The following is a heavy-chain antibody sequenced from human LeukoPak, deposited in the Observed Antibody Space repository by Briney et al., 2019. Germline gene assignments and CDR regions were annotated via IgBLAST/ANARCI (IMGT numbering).Heavy chain of an antibody. CDR3: ARDPQSVTTMKNALDL. CDR1: EGTFTSHV. CDR2: IIPIFGMI. J-gene: IGHJ3*01. Sequence: SVKVSCKSSEGTFTSHVITWVRQAPGQGLEWMGSIIPIFGMIHYAQKFQGRVTITADKSTTTAFMGLNSLISEDTAVYYCARDPQSVTTMKNALDLWGQGTVVIVSS. V-gene: IGHV1-69*10. D-gene: IGHD4-17*01.